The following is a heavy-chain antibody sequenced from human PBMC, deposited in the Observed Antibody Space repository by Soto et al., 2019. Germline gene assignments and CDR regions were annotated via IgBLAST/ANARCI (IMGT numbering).Heavy chain of an antibody. CDR3: ARAIMITFGGVIAIDY. CDR2: ISAYNGNT. Sequence: QVQLVQSGAEVKKPGASLKVSCKASGYTFTSYGISWVRQAPGHGLEWMGWISAYNGNTNYAQKLQGRVTMTTDTSTSTAYMELRSLRSDDTAVYYCARAIMITFGGVIAIDYWCQGPLVTVSS. D-gene: IGHD3-16*02. V-gene: IGHV1-18*01. CDR1: GYTFTSYG. J-gene: IGHJ4*02.